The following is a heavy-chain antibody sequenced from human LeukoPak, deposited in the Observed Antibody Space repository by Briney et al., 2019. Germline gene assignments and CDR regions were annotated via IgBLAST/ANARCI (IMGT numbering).Heavy chain of an antibody. D-gene: IGHD2-8*02. CDR3: ARGTETDRGIFDY. CDR2: INRDGSEI. V-gene: IGHV3-7*01. Sequence: GGSLRLSCVASGFTFSNHWMSWVRQAPGKGLEWVANINRDGSEIYYLDSVKGRFTSSRDNAKNSLFLQMNSLRAEDTAVYYCARGTETDRGIFDYWGQGTLATVSS. J-gene: IGHJ4*02. CDR1: GFTFSNHW.